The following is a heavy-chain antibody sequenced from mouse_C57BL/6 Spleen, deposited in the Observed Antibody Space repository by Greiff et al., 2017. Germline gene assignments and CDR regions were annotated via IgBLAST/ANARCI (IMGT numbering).Heavy chain of an antibody. J-gene: IGHJ3*01. Sequence: EVKLVESGGGLVKPGGSLKLSCAASGFTFSDYGMHWVRQAPEQGLEWVAYISSGSSTIYYADTVKGRFTISRDNAKNTLFLQMTSLRSEDTAMYYCAREGLRRWFAYWGQGTLVTVSA. CDR3: AREGLRRWFAY. CDR1: GFTFSDYG. V-gene: IGHV5-17*01. CDR2: ISSGSSTI. D-gene: IGHD2-4*01.